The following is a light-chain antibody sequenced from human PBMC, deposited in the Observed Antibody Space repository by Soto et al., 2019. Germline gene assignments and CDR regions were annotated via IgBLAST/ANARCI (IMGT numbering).Light chain of an antibody. CDR2: GAS. J-gene: IGKJ4*01. CDR1: QSISDN. CDR3: QQYKSWPPLT. Sequence: EIVLTQSPAILSVSLGERATLSCLASQSISDNLAWYQQRSGQAPRLLIYGASTRATGVPARFSGSGSGTEFTLTISSLQSDDFAIYYCQQYKSWPPLTFGGGTKVE. V-gene: IGKV3-15*01.